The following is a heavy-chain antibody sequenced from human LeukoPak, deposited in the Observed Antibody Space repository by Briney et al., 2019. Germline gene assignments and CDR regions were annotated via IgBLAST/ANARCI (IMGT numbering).Heavy chain of an antibody. V-gene: IGHV4-34*01. D-gene: IGHD3-10*01. Sequence: GSLRLSCAASGFTFSSYGMHWVRQPPGKGLEWIGEINHSGSTNYNPSLKSRVTISVDTSKNQFSLKLSSVTAADTAVYYCARGQHGSGSYYRSIPYYFDYWGQGTLVTVSS. CDR1: GFTFSSYG. CDR2: INHSGST. CDR3: ARGQHGSGSYYRSIPYYFDY. J-gene: IGHJ4*02.